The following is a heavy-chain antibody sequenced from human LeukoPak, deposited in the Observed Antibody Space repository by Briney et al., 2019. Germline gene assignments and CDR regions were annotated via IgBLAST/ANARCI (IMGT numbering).Heavy chain of an antibody. CDR2: ISYDGSNK. CDR3: AKVRTYYYDSSGYCLDY. Sequence: GGSLRLSCAASGFTFSSYGMHWVRQAPGKGLEWVAVISYDGSNKYYADSVKGRFTISRDNSKNTLYLQMNSLRAEDTAVYYCAKVRTYYYDSSGYCLDYWGQGTLVTVSS. CDR1: GFTFSSYG. J-gene: IGHJ4*02. D-gene: IGHD3-22*01. V-gene: IGHV3-30*18.